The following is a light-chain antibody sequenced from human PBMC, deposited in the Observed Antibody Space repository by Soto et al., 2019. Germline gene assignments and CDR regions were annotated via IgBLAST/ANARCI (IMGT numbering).Light chain of an antibody. CDR3: SSYAGSTNVI. CDR1: SNDVGAYNF. J-gene: IGLJ2*01. Sequence: QSALTQPPSASGSPGQSVTISCTGSSNDVGAYNFVSWYQQHPGKAPKLMIYEVTNRPSGVPDRFSGSKSGNTASLTVSGLQTEDEADYYCSSYAGSTNVIFGGGTKLTVL. CDR2: EVT. V-gene: IGLV2-8*01.